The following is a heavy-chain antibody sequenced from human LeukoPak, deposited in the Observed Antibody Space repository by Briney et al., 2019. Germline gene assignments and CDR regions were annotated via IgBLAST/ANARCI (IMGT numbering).Heavy chain of an antibody. CDR1: GYTFTSYG. CDR2: ISAYNGNT. CDR3: ARTDAGLDYYYYYMDV. V-gene: IGHV1-18*01. Sequence: ASVKVSCKASGYTFTSYGISWVRQAPGQGLEWMGWISAYNGNTNYAQKLQGRVTMTTDTSTSTAYMELRSLRSDDTAVYYRARTDAGLDYYYYYMDVWGKGTTVTVSS. J-gene: IGHJ6*03.